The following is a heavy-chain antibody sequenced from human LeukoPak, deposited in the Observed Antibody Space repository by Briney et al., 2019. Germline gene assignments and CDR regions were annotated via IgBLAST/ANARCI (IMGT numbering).Heavy chain of an antibody. V-gene: IGHV1-2*02. D-gene: IGHD6-19*01. CDR3: ARGWYSSGWYGNY. CDR1: GYTFTSYY. CDR2: INPNSGGT. Sequence: GASVKVSCKASGYTFTSYYMHWVRQAPGQGLEWMGWINPNSGGTNYAQKFQGRVTMTRDTSISTAYMELSSLRSEDTAVYYCARGWYSSGWYGNYWGQGTLVTVSS. J-gene: IGHJ4*02.